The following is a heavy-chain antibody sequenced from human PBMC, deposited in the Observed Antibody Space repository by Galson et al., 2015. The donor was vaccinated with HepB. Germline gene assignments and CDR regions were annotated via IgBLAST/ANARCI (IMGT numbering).Heavy chain of an antibody. D-gene: IGHD3-22*01. Sequence: SLRLSCAASGFTFSSYAMHWVRQAPGQGLEWMAVISYDGSNKSYADSVKGRFTISRDNSKNTLYLQMNSLRAEDTAVYYCAREFRVVKLIRDVGSPQDAFDIWGQGTTVTVSS. CDR3: AREFRVVKLIRDVGSPQDAFDI. V-gene: IGHV3-30*04. CDR2: ISYDGSNK. CDR1: GFTFSSYA. J-gene: IGHJ3*02.